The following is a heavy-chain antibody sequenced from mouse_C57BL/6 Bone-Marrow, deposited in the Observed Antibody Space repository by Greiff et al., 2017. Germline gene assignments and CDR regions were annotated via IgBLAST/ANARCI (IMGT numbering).Heavy chain of an antibody. D-gene: IGHD4-1*01. CDR1: GFSFNTYA. J-gene: IGHJ2*01. Sequence: EVKLEESGGGLVQPKGSLKLSCAASGFSFNTYAMNWVRQAPGKGLEWVARIRSKSNNYATYYADSVKDRFTISRDDSESMLYLQMNNLKTEDTAMYYCVRNLGENFDYWGQGTTLTVSS. CDR2: IRSKSNNYAT. V-gene: IGHV10-1*01. CDR3: VRNLGENFDY.